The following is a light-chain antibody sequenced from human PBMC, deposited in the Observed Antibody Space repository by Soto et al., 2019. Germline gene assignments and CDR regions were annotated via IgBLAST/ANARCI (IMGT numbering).Light chain of an antibody. CDR3: QQYNNWPLT. CDR2: GIS. J-gene: IGKJ4*01. Sequence: EIVLTQSPGTLSLSPGERATLSFRASHTISSSYLAWYQQKPGQAPRLLMYGISRRATGIPDRFSGSGSGTEFTLTISSLQSEDFAVYYCQQYNNWPLTFGGGTKVDVK. V-gene: IGKV3-20*01. CDR1: HTISSSY.